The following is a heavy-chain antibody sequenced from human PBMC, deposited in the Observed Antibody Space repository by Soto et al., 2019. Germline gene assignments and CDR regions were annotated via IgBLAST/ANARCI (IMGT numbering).Heavy chain of an antibody. CDR1: GFTFSSYS. D-gene: IGHD2-2*01. CDR3: ARGTVGYCSSTSCSNYYYYGMDV. V-gene: IGHV3-21*01. Sequence: EVQLVESGGGVVKPGGSLRLSCAASGFTFSSYSMNWVRQAPGKGLEWVSSNSSSSTYIYYAASVKGRITISRDNANNSRDLQLNILSAEDTTVYYCARGTVGYCSSTSCSNYYYYGMDVWGQGTTVTVSS. J-gene: IGHJ6*02. CDR2: NSSSSTYI.